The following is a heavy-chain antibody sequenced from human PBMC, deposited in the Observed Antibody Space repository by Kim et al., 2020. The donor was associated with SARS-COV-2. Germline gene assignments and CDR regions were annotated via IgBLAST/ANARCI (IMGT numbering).Heavy chain of an antibody. CDR2: ISYDGSNT. D-gene: IGHD1-26*01. CDR1: GFTFSSYG. CDR3: AKERGIVEATEQDY. Sequence: GGSLRLSCAASGFTFSSYGMNWVRQAPGKGLEWVAVISYDGSNTYYADSVKGRFTISRDNSKNTLYLQMNSLRAEDTAVYYCAKERGIVEATEQDYWGQGTLVTVSS. J-gene: IGHJ4*02. V-gene: IGHV3-30*18.